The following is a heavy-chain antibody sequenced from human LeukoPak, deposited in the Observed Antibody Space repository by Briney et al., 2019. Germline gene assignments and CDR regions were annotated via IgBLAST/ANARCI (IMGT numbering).Heavy chain of an antibody. J-gene: IGHJ4*02. V-gene: IGHV1-8*01. Sequence: ASVKVSCKASGYTFTSYDINWVRQATGQGLEWMGRMNPNNGNTDYAQKFQGRVTLTRNTSISTAYMELSSLRSEDTAVYYCARALTYGEYGYWGQGTLVTVSS. CDR2: MNPNNGNT. D-gene: IGHD4-17*01. CDR3: ARALTYGEYGY. CDR1: GYTFTSYD.